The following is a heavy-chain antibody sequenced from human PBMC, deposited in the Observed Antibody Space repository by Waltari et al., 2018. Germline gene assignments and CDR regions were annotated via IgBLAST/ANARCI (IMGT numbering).Heavy chain of an antibody. D-gene: IGHD3-10*01. Sequence: QLQLQESGPGLVKPSETLSLTCTVSGGSISRSSYYWAWFRQTPAKGLGWIGNIDYGGISYYIPSLKGRVTISVDTFKNQFSLKVNSVTAADTAVYFCARLDSPMVRGVLFDYWGRGSLVTVSS. V-gene: IGHV4-39*01. CDR2: IDYGGIS. J-gene: IGHJ4*02. CDR1: GGSISRSSYY. CDR3: ARLDSPMVRGVLFDY.